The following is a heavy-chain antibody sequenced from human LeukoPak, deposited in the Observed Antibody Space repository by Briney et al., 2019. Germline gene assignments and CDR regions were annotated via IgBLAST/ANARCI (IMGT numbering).Heavy chain of an antibody. CDR2: IYPGDSDT. Sequence: GESLKISCKGSGYSFTSYWIGWVRQMPGKGLEWMGIIYPGDSDTRYSPPFQGQVTISADKSISTAYLQWSSLKASDTAMYYCARVGQVDIVATNHLWIGYFDYWGQGTLVTVSS. V-gene: IGHV5-51*01. CDR3: ARVGQVDIVATNHLWIGYFDY. D-gene: IGHD5-12*01. CDR1: GYSFTSYW. J-gene: IGHJ4*02.